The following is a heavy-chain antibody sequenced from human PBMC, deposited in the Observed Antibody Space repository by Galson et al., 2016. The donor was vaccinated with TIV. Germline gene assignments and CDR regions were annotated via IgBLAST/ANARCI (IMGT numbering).Heavy chain of an antibody. D-gene: IGHD3-3*01. V-gene: IGHV4-4*07. CDR2: LYTIGST. Sequence: ETLSLTCTVSGASISDYYWSWIRQPAGKGLEWIGRLYTIGSTKYNSSLKRRVTMSAETSKNQFSLKGTSVSAADTAMYYCARLPTIFGVVTPYFDLWGQGTLVTVSS. J-gene: IGHJ4*02. CDR3: ARLPTIFGVVTPYFDL. CDR1: GASISDYY.